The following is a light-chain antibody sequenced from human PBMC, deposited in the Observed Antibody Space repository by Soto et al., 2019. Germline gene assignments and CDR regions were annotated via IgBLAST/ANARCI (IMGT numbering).Light chain of an antibody. CDR1: QDISNY. Sequence: DIQMTQSPSSLSASVGDRVTITCQASQDISNYLNWYQQKPGKAPKLLSYDASNLETGVPSRFSGRGSGTDFTFTISSLQPEDIATYYCQQYDNLPYTFGQGTKLEIK. CDR2: DAS. V-gene: IGKV1-33*01. J-gene: IGKJ2*01. CDR3: QQYDNLPYT.